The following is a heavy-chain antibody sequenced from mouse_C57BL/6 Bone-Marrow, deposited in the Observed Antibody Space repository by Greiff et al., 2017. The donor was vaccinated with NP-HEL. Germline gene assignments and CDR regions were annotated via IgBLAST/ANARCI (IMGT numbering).Heavy chain of an antibody. Sequence: VKLMESGAELARPGASVKLSCKASGYTFTSYGISWVKQRTGQGLEWIGEIYPRSGNTYYNEKFKGKATLTADKSSSTAYMELRCLTSEDSAVYFCARENFRAWFAYWGQGTLVTVSA. V-gene: IGHV1-81*01. CDR1: GYTFTSYG. CDR2: IYPRSGNT. CDR3: ARENFRAWFAY. J-gene: IGHJ3*01.